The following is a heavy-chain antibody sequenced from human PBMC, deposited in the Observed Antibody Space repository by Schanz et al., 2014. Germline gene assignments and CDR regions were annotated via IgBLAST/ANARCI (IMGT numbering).Heavy chain of an antibody. CDR1: GGTFSSYT. J-gene: IGHJ4*02. D-gene: IGHD2-2*01. CDR3: ARAPTAYCSDTSCLGTPFDY. CDR2: IISILGIP. V-gene: IGHV1-69*02. Sequence: QVLQVQSGSELKKPGSSVKVSCKASGGTFSSYTISWVRQAPGQGLEWMGRIISILGIPNYAQKFQDKVTITADTSTTTAYMELSSLRSEDTAVYYCARAPTAYCSDTSCLGTPFDYWGQGTLVTVSS.